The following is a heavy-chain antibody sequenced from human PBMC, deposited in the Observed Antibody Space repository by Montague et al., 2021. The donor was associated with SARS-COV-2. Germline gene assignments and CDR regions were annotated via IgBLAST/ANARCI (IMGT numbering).Heavy chain of an antibody. CDR2: IYWDDDE. D-gene: IGHD3-10*01. Sequence: PALVKPIQTLTLTCTFSGISLSTSGVGVAWIRQPPGKALEWLALIYWDDDERYSPSIRSRLTITKDTSENQVVLRMTNMDPMDTATYYCAPLGFDSRSYYAPHNCFDPWGQGILVTVSS. CDR3: APLGFDSRSYYAPHNCFDP. J-gene: IGHJ5*02. CDR1: GISLSTSGVG. V-gene: IGHV2-5*02.